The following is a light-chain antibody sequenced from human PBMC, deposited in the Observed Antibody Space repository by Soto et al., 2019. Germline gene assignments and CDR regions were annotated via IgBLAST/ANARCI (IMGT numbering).Light chain of an antibody. Sequence: DIHMTPSPSTLTASVGDRVTITCRASQTISSWLAWYQQKPGKAPKLLIYKASTLKSGVPSRFSGSGSGTEFTLTISSLQPDDFATYYCQHYNSYSEAFGQASKADI. CDR3: QHYNSYSEA. CDR1: QTISSW. CDR2: KAS. V-gene: IGKV1-5*03. J-gene: IGKJ1*01.